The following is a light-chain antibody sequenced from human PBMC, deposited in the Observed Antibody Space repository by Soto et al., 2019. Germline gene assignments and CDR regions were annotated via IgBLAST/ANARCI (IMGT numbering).Light chain of an antibody. CDR1: SSDVGYYNY. J-gene: IGLJ2*01. CDR2: DVT. V-gene: IGLV2-14*01. Sequence: QSALTQPASVSGSPGQSITISCTGTSSDVGYYNYVSWYQQHPGKAPQLMIYDVTNRPSGVSNRFSGSKSGNTASLTISGLQAEDEADYYCSSYTSSSTVVFGGGTKVTVL. CDR3: SSYTSSSTVV.